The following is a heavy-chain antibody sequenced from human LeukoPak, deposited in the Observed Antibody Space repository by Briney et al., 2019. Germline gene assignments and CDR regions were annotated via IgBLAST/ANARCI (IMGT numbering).Heavy chain of an antibody. V-gene: IGHV1-69*13. CDR3: ARDSPDIVVVPAAWGGMDV. J-gene: IGHJ6*04. CDR1: GGTFSSYA. CDR2: IIPIFGTA. Sequence: SVKVSCKASGGTFSSYAISWVRQAPGQGLEWMGGIIPIFGTANYAQKFQDRVTITADESTSTAYMELSSLRSEDTAVYYCARDSPDIVVVPAAWGGMDVWGKGTTVTVSS. D-gene: IGHD2-2*01.